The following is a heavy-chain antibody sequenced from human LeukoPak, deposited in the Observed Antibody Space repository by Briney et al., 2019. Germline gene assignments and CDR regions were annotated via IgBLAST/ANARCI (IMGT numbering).Heavy chain of an antibody. CDR2: VSAYNGNT. CDR3: ARGHVVAATLGMFPNYYYYGMDV. J-gene: IGHJ6*04. CDR1: GYTFTSYG. V-gene: IGHV1-18*04. D-gene: IGHD2-15*01. Sequence: ASVKVSCKASGYTFTSYGISWVRQAPGQGHEWMGWVSAYNGNTNYAQKLQGRVTMTTDTSTSTAYMELRSLRSDDTAVYYCARGHVVAATLGMFPNYYYYGMDVWGKGTTVTVSS.